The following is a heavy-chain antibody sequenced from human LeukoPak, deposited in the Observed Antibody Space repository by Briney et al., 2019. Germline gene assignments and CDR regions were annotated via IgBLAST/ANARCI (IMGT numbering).Heavy chain of an antibody. V-gene: IGHV3-11*04. CDR3: AELGITMIGGV. CDR1: GFTFSDYY. J-gene: IGHJ6*04. Sequence: GGSLRLSCAASGFTFSDYYMSWIRQAPGKGLEWVSYSSTSGRTIYYADSVKGRFTISRDNAKNSLYLQMNSLRAEDTAVYYCAELGITMIGGVWGKGTTVTISS. CDR2: SSTSGRTI. D-gene: IGHD3-10*02.